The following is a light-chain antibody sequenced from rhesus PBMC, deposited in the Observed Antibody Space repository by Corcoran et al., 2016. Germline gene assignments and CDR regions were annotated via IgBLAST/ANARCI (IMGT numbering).Light chain of an antibody. CDR2: FTN. V-gene: IGKV1-32*05. Sequence: DIQMTQSPSSLSASVGDRVIITCRASQAINTSLNWYQQKPGKAPKLLIYFTNQLESGVPSRFSGGGSGTEFTLTISGLQPKDFTTYYCQPYRSLPLAFGGGTKVRIK. CDR3: QPYRSLPLA. CDR1: QAINTS. J-gene: IGKJ4*01.